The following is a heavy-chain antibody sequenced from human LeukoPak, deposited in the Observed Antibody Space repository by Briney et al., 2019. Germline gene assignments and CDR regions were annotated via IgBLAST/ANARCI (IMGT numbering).Heavy chain of an antibody. CDR2: ISATGGSNT. D-gene: IGHD3-10*01. V-gene: IGHV3-23*01. J-gene: IGHJ4*02. CDR3: AKGYGPGSRLDY. CDR1: GFAFNNYA. Sequence: QTGGSLRLSCAASGFAFNNYAMAWVRQAPGKGLEWVSGISATGGSNTYYADSVEGRFTISRDNSKNTLYLQMNSLRAEDTAVYYCAKGYGPGSRLDYWGQGTLVTVSS.